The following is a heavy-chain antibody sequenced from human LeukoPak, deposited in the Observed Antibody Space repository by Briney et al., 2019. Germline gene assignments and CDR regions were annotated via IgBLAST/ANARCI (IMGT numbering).Heavy chain of an antibody. CDR2: INPNSGGT. Sequence: ASVKVSCKASGYTFTGYYMHWVRQAPGQGLEWLGWINPNSGGTNYAHRFQGRVTMTRDTSISTAYMELSRLRSDDTAVYYCARVKFELWFALRGAFDIWGQGTMVTVSS. CDR3: ARVKFELWFALRGAFDI. D-gene: IGHD3-10*01. J-gene: IGHJ3*02. CDR1: GYTFTGYY. V-gene: IGHV1-2*02.